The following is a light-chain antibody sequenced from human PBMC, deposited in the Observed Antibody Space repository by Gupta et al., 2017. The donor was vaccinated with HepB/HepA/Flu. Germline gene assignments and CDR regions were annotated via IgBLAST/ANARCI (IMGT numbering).Light chain of an antibody. CDR1: QSVSNN. J-gene: IGKJ5*01. Sequence: MTQSPATLSVSPGERATLSCRASQSVSNNLAWYQQKPGQGPRLLISYASTRATGIPARFSGSGSGTEFTLTISSLQSEDSALYYCQQYNDWPPLTFGQGTRLEIK. CDR2: YAS. V-gene: IGKV3-15*01. CDR3: QQYNDWPPLT.